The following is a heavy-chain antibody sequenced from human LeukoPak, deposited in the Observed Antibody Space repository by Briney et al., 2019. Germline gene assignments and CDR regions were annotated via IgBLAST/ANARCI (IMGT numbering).Heavy chain of an antibody. CDR2: ISGGGDST. J-gene: IGHJ4*02. CDR1: GFSFSTQR. D-gene: IGHD3-3*01. CDR3: ATGYDFWSGYFY. Sequence: PGGSLRLSCAASGFSFSTQRMHWVRQAPGKGLEWVSTISGGGDSTFYTDSVKGRFTISRDNSKSTLYLQMNSLRAEDTAVYYCATGYDFWSGYFYWGQGTLVTVSS. V-gene: IGHV3-23*01.